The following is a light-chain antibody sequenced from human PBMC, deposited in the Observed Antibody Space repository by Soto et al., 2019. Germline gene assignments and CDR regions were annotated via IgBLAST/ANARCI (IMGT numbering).Light chain of an antibody. CDR1: QSISSW. J-gene: IGKJ4*01. CDR2: DAS. Sequence: DIQMTQSPSTLSASVGDRVTITCRASQSISSWLAWYQQKPGKAPKLLIYDASSLESGVPSRFSGSGSGTDFTLTISSLQPEDVATYFCQKYDRAPLTFGGGTKVDIK. V-gene: IGKV1-5*01. CDR3: QKYDRAPLT.